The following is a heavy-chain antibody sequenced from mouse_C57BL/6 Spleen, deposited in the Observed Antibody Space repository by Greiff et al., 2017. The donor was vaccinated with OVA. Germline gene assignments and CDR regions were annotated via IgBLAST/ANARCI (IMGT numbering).Heavy chain of an antibody. CDR2: SRNKANDYTT. V-gene: IGHV7-1*01. CDR3: ARDGYYGSGLYWYFGV. Sequence: EVNVVESGGGLVQSGRSLRLSCATSGFTFSDFYMEWVRQAPGKGLEWIAASRNKANDYTTEYSASVKGRLIVSRDTSQNILYLQMNALRAESTAIYYCARDGYYGSGLYWYFGVWGTGTTVTVSS. D-gene: IGHD1-1*01. CDR1: GFTFSDFY. J-gene: IGHJ1*03.